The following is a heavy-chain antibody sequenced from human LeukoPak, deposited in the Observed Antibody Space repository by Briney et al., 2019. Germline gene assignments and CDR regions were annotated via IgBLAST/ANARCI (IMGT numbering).Heavy chain of an antibody. V-gene: IGHV4-38-2*02. CDR1: GYSISSGYY. CDR2: IYHSGST. CDR3: ARARQRDGYNY. D-gene: IGHD5-24*01. Sequence: SETLSLTCTVSGYSISSGYYWGWIRQPPGKGLEWIGSIYHSGSTYYNPSLKSRVTISVDTSKNQFSLKLSSVTAADTAVYYCARARQRDGYNYRGQGTLVTVSS. J-gene: IGHJ4*02.